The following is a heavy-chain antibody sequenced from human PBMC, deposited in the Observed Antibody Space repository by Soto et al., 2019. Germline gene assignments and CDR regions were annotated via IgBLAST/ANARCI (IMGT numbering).Heavy chain of an antibody. CDR1: GFTFSSYA. J-gene: IGHJ6*02. CDR3: ARDPGYSSSWYYYYGMDV. CDR2: ISYDGSNK. D-gene: IGHD6-13*01. Sequence: QVQLVESGGGVVQPGRSLRLSCAASGFTFSSYAMHWVRQAPGKGLEWVAVISYDGSNKYYADSVKGRFTISRDNSKNTLYLQMNSLRAEDTAVYYCARDPGYSSSWYYYYGMDVWGQGTTVTVS. V-gene: IGHV3-30-3*01.